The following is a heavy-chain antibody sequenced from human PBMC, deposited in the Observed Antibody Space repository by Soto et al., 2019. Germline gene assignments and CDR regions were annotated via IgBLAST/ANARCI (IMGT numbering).Heavy chain of an antibody. CDR2: IYYSGST. V-gene: IGHV4-39*07. Sequence: SETLALTCTISIGSISSSSYYWCLIRQPPGKGLEWIGSIYYSGSTYYHPSLKSRVTISVDTSKNQFSLKLSSVTAADTAVYYCARVFLGSGGWDYWGQGTLVTVSS. CDR1: IGSISSSSYY. CDR3: ARVFLGSGGWDY. J-gene: IGHJ4*02. D-gene: IGHD3-10*01.